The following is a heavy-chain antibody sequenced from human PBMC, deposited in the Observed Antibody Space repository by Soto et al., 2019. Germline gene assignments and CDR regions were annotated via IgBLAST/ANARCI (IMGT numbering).Heavy chain of an antibody. CDR2: ISAYNGNT. V-gene: IGHV1-18*04. D-gene: IGHD2-21*02. CDR1: GYTFTSYG. Sequence: ASVKVSCKASGYTFTSYGISWVRQAPGQGLEWMGWISAYNGNTNYAQKLQGRVTMTTDTSTSTAYMELRSLRSDDTAVYYCARVDCGGDCYALGDWFDPWGQGTLVTVSS. CDR3: ARVDCGGDCYALGDWFDP. J-gene: IGHJ5*02.